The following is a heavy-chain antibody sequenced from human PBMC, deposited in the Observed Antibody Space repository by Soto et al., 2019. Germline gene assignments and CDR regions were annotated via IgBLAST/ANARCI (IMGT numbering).Heavy chain of an antibody. D-gene: IGHD1-26*01. CDR3: ASLVGPTSSDTGFVP. V-gene: IGHV1-18*01. Sequence: QVKLEQSGGEVKKPGASVKVSCKASGYTFLSYGITWVRQAPGQGLEWMGWVSGYNGHTNYAQKFQGRVTMTRDMPTATAYTELRNLSSDDTPVFYGASLVGPTSSDTGFVPWGQGTLVTVSA. CDR1: GYTFLSYG. J-gene: IGHJ5*02. CDR2: VSGYNGHT.